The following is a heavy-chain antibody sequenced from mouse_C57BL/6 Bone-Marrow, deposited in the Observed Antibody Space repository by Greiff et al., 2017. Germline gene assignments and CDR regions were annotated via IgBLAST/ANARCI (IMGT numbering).Heavy chain of an antibody. V-gene: IGHV1-54*01. CDR3: ARGYYGSSWGVDY. Sequence: QVQLQQSGAELVRPGTSVTVSCKASGYAFTNYLIEWVKQRPGQGLEWIGVINPGSGGTNYNEKFKGKATLTADKSSSPAYMQLSSLTSEDSAVYFCARGYYGSSWGVDYWGQGTSVTVSS. J-gene: IGHJ4*01. D-gene: IGHD1-1*01. CDR1: GYAFTNYL. CDR2: INPGSGGT.